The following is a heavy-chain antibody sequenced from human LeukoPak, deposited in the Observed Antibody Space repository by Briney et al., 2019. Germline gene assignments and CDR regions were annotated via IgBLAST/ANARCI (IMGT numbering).Heavy chain of an antibody. CDR2: ISSVISYT. J-gene: IGHJ4*02. V-gene: IGHV3-21*06. D-gene: IGHD4-17*01. CDR1: GLPFRYYT. Sequence: GGSLRLSQAASGLPFRYYTMNWVRQPPGKGLEWVSSISSVISYTYYTHSMKGQSTISRDHAKNSLYLQMTGLRAEDTAVYYCARLDTNDYGDNNGSFDYSGQGTLVSVSS. CDR3: ARLDTNDYGDNNGSFDY.